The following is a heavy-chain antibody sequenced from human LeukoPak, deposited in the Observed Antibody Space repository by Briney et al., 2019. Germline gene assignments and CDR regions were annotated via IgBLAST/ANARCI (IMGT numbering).Heavy chain of an antibody. CDR1: GFTFSSYG. Sequence: GGSLRLSCAASGFTFSSYGMHWVRQAPGKGLEWVANIKQDGSETYYVDSVKGRFTISRDNAKNSLSLQMNSLRAEDTAVYYCARDKSAGYSSGWSGFDYWGQGTLVTVSS. V-gene: IGHV3-7*01. CDR3: ARDKSAGYSSGWSGFDY. J-gene: IGHJ4*02. CDR2: IKQDGSET. D-gene: IGHD6-19*01.